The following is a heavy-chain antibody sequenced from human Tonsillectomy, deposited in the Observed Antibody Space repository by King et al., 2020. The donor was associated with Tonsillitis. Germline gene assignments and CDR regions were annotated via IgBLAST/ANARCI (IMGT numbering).Heavy chain of an antibody. V-gene: IGHV1-69*01. CDR3: ARDRMRGYYDSSGYYYDAFDI. CDR1: GGTFNSYA. D-gene: IGHD3-22*01. CDR2: IIPIFGTA. J-gene: IGHJ3*02. Sequence: VQLVESGAEVKKPGSSVTVSCKASGGTFNSYAISWVRQAPGQGLEWMGGIIPIFGTANYAQKFQGRVTITADESTSTAYMELSSLRFDDTAVYYCARDRMRGYYDSSGYYYDAFDIWGQGTMVTVSS.